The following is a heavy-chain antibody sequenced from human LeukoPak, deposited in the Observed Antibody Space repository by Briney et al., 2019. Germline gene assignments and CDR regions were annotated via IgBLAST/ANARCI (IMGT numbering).Heavy chain of an antibody. CDR2: IYPGDSDT. CDR3: ARAYCGGDCYPFPDY. Sequence: GESLKISCKGSGYSFTSYWIGWVRQMPGKGLEWMGIIYPGDSDTGYSPSFQGQVTISADKSISTAYLQWSSLKASDTAMYYCARAYCGGDCYPFPDYWGQGTLVTVSS. CDR1: GYSFTSYW. D-gene: IGHD2-21*02. J-gene: IGHJ4*02. V-gene: IGHV5-51*01.